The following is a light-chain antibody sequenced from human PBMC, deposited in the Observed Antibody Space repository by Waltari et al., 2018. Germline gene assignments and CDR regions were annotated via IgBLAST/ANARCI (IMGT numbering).Light chain of an antibody. CDR3: SSFTSSTTGI. CDR1: SSDSGAYNY. Sequence: SALTQPDSVSGSPGQSITISCSGVSSDSGAYNYVSWYRRHPGEAPKVIIYDVSNRPSGVSNRFSGSKSGSTASLTISELQPEDEAVYYCSSFTSSTTGIFGGGTKLTVL. CDR2: DVS. J-gene: IGLJ2*01. V-gene: IGLV2-14*03.